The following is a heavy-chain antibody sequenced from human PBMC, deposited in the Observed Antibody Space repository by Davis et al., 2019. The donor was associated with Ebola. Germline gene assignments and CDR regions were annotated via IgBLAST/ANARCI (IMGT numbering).Heavy chain of an antibody. CDR3: ARVRYYDLNWFDP. D-gene: IGHD3-3*01. Sequence: MPSETLSLTCTVSGDSITSYHWSWIRQPPGKGLEWIGYINYSGSTNHNPSLKSRVTMSVDTSKNQFSLYLSSVTAAETAVYLCARVRYYDLNWFDPWGQGTLVTVSS. V-gene: IGHV4-59*08. J-gene: IGHJ5*02. CDR1: GDSITSYH. CDR2: INYSGST.